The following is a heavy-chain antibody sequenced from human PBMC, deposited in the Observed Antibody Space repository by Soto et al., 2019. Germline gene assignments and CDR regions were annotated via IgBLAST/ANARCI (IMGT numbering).Heavy chain of an antibody. D-gene: IGHD6-19*01. CDR3: ARSGYSSGWYHWYFDF. CDR2: INAGNGNT. V-gene: IGHV1-3*01. Sequence: QVQLVQSGAEVKKPGASVKVSCKASGYTFSNYGIHWVRQAPGQRLEWMGWINAGNGNTKYSQQLQGRVTINRDTSASTAYMELSSLRSEDTAVYYCARSGYSSGWYHWYFDFWGRGTLVTVSS. CDR1: GYTFSNYG. J-gene: IGHJ2*01.